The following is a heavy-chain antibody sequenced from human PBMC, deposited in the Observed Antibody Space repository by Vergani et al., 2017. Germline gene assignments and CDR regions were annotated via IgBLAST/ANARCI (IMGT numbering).Heavy chain of an antibody. CDR2: IIPIFGTA. CDR3: ARSKGGVNPYYYGMDV. D-gene: IGHD3-16*01. V-gene: IGHV1-69*01. CDR1: GGTFSSYA. Sequence: QLVQSGPEVKKPGASVKVSCKASGGTFSSYAISWVRQAPGQGLEWMGGIIPIFGTANYAQKFQGRVTITADESTSTAYMELSSLRSEDTAVYYCARSKGGVNPYYYGMDVWGQGTTVTVSS. J-gene: IGHJ6*02.